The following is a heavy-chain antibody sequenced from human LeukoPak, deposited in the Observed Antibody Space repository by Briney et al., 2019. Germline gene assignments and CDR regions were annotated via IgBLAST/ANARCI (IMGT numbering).Heavy chain of an antibody. CDR3: ARARGAAATYIDY. Sequence: GASVKVSCKASGYTFTAYYMHWVRQAPGQGLEWMGWINPNSGGTNYAQKFQGRVTMTRATSISTAYMDLNSLLSDDTAVYYCARARGAAATYIDYWGQGTLVTVSS. CDR2: INPNSGGT. CDR1: GYTFTAYY. J-gene: IGHJ4*02. V-gene: IGHV1-2*02. D-gene: IGHD6-13*01.